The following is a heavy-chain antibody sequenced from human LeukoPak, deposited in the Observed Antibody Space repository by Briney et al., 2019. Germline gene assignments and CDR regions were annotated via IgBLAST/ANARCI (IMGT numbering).Heavy chain of an antibody. CDR3: ARAPSYYYGSGSYSVDV. V-gene: IGHV4-59*01. D-gene: IGHD3-10*01. J-gene: IGHJ6*02. CDR2: IYYSGST. CDR1: GGSISSYY. Sequence: PSETLSLTCTVSGGSISSYYWSWIRQPPGKGLEWIGYIYYSGSTNYNPSLKSRVTISVDTSKNQFSLKLSSVTAADTAVYYCARAPSYYYGSGSYSVDVWGQGTTVTVSS.